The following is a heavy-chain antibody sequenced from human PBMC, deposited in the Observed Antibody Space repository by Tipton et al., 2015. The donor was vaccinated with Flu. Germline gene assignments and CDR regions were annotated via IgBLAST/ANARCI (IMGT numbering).Heavy chain of an antibody. CDR1: GFAFNKFA. CDR2: ISYDGSNG. J-gene: IGHJ6*02. D-gene: IGHD1-7*01. Sequence: SLRLSCVASGFAFNKFAMHWVRQAPGKGLEWVAVISYDGSNGFSAESVKGRFTFSRENSKNTLYLQMNSLRVDDTATYYCARAPELRRYYYGMDVWGQGIAVTVSS. V-gene: IGHV3-30*03. CDR3: ARAPELRRYYYGMDV.